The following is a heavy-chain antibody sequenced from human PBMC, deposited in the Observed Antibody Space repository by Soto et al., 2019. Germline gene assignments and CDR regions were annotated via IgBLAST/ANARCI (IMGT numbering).Heavy chain of an antibody. CDR3: ARDSSSWPNRYFDY. Sequence: ASVKVSCKASGYTFTSYDINWVRHATGQGLEWMGWINPNSGNTNYAQKFQGRVTMTTDTSTSTAYMELRSLRSDDTAVYYCARDSSSWPNRYFDYWGQGTLVTVSS. J-gene: IGHJ4*01. V-gene: IGHV1-18*01. D-gene: IGHD6-13*01. CDR2: INPNSGNT. CDR1: GYTFTSYD.